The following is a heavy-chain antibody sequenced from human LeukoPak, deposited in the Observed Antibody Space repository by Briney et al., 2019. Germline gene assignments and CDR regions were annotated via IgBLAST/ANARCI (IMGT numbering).Heavy chain of an antibody. V-gene: IGHV3-23*01. J-gene: IGHJ4*02. CDR3: GKDQNVAAAGFPYDY. Sequence: PGGSLRLSCAASGFTLSNYAMSWVRQAPGKGLEWVSAISGSGDSTYYADSVKGRFTISRDNSKNTLYLQMNSLRAEDTAVYYCGKDQNVAAAGFPYDYWGQGTLVTVSS. CDR1: GFTLSNYA. CDR2: ISGSGDST. D-gene: IGHD6-13*01.